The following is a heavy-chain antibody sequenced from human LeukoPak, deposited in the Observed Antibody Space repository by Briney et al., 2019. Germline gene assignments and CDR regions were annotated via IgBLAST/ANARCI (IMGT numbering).Heavy chain of an antibody. CDR1: GGTFSTYA. J-gene: IGHJ5*02. Sequence: SLRLSCAASGGTFSTYAISWVRQAPGQGLEWMGGISAIFGTANYAQTFQGRVTITADNSTSTAYMVLISLRSEGAAVYYCSRYEYEILTGDPNWFDPWGQGTLVTVSS. D-gene: IGHD3-9*01. V-gene: IGHV1-69*06. CDR3: SRYEYEILTGDPNWFDP. CDR2: ISAIFGTA.